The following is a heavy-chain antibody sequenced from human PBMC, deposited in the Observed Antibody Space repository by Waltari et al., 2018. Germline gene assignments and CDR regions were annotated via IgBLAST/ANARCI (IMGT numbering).Heavy chain of an antibody. CDR1: GYTITELS. CDR3: ARRRRIAVTDSEAFYFDY. CDR2: ISDYDGNI. V-gene: IGHV1-18*01. Sequence: QVQLVQSGAEVKKPGASVKVSCKVSGYTITELSMQWVRQAPGKGLEWMGWISDYDGNINYAQKVQDRVTMTTDTSATTAYMELRSLRSDDAAVYYCARRRRIAVTDSEAFYFDYWGQGTLVTVSS. D-gene: IGHD6-19*01. J-gene: IGHJ4*02.